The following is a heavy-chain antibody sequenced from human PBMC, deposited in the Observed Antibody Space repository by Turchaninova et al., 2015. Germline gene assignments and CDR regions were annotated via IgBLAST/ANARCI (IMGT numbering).Heavy chain of an antibody. V-gene: IGHV1-2*06. CDR1: GYTFTGYY. Sequence: QVQLVQSGAEVKKPGASVEVSCKASGYTFTGYYIHWVRQAPGQGLEWMGRVNPNSGGTNYAQKFQGRVTVTRDTSISTAFMELSGLRSDDTAGYYCARSGAVAGKNWFDPWGQGTLVTVSS. D-gene: IGHD6-19*01. J-gene: IGHJ5*02. CDR3: ARSGAVAGKNWFDP. CDR2: VNPNSGGT.